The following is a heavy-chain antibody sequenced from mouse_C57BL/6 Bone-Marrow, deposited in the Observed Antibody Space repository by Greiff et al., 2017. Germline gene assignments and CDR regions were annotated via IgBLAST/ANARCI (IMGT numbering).Heavy chain of an antibody. Sequence: QVQLQQSGAELVRPGSSVKLSCKASGYTFTSYWMHWVKQRPIQGLEWIGNIDPSDSETHYNQKFKDKATLTVDKSSSTAYMQLSSLTSEDSAVYYCARWGKMVTPYYFDYWGQGTTLTVSS. CDR2: IDPSDSET. V-gene: IGHV1-52*01. J-gene: IGHJ2*01. CDR3: ARWGKMVTPYYFDY. CDR1: GYTFTSYW. D-gene: IGHD2-3*01.